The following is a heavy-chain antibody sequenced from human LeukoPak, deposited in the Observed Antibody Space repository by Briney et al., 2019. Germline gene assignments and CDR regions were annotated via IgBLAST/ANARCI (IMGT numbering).Heavy chain of an antibody. V-gene: IGHV5-51*01. J-gene: IGHJ3*02. CDR1: GYSFTSYW. D-gene: IGHD2-2*01. Sequence: PGESLKISCKGSGYSFTSYWIGWVRQMPGKGLEWMGIIYPGDSDTRYSPSFQGQVTISADKSISPAYLQWSSLKASDTAMYYCATYCSSTSCQDAFDIWGQGTMVTVSS. CDR2: IYPGDSDT. CDR3: ATYCSSTSCQDAFDI.